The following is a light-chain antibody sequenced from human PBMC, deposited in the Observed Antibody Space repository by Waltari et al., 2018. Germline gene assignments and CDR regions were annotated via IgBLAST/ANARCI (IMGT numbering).Light chain of an antibody. CDR1: SSNIGTNS. V-gene: IGLV1-47*01. Sequence: QSVLTQPPSASGTPGQGVTISCSGSSSNIGTNSVYWYQQLPGTAPKPLIYTNNQRPSGVPDRFSGSKSGTSASLAISGLRSEDEADYYCATWDDSLSGVVFGGGTKLTVL. CDR3: ATWDDSLSGVV. J-gene: IGLJ2*01. CDR2: TNN.